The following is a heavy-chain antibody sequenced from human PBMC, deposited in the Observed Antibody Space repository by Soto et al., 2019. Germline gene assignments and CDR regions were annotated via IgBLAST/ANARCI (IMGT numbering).Heavy chain of an antibody. CDR2: IVVGSGNT. CDR1: GFTFTSSA. V-gene: IGHV1-58*01. Sequence: ASVKVSCKASGFTFTSSAVQWVRQARGQRLEWIGWIVVGSGNTNYAQKFQERVTITRDMSTSTAYMELSSLRSEDTAVYYCAADRLEVGATTVYYGMDVWGQGTTVTVSS. D-gene: IGHD1-26*01. CDR3: AADRLEVGATTVYYGMDV. J-gene: IGHJ6*02.